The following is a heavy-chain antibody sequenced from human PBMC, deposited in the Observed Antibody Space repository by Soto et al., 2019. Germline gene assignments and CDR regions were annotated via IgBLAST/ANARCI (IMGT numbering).Heavy chain of an antibody. D-gene: IGHD3-3*01. J-gene: IGHJ6*02. CDR2: VLISGST. V-gene: IGHV4-4*07. CDR3: GRDDVWTGPNSYYYGVDV. Sequence: QVHLQESGPGLVKPSETLSLTCTVSGGSISSYYWSWIRQPAGKGLEWLGRVLISGSTNYNPSLKGRVFMSVDASKNQFSLNLTSVTAADTAVYYCGRDDVWTGPNSYYYGVDVWGQGTTVTVSS. CDR1: GGSISSYY.